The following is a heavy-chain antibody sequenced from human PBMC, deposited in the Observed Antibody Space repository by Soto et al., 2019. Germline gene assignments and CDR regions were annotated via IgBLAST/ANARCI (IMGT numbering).Heavy chain of an antibody. V-gene: IGHV3-23*01. Sequence: GGSLRLSCAASALSFNTYGVTWVRQAPGKGLEWVSTVTVTGGSTYYADAVKGRFTISRDRSNYTVSLLLNSLRVEDTAIYYCARQRSPEGWFDPWGQGTLVTVSS. CDR3: ARQRSPEGWFDP. CDR1: ALSFNTYG. J-gene: IGHJ5*02. CDR2: VTVTGGST. D-gene: IGHD3-10*01.